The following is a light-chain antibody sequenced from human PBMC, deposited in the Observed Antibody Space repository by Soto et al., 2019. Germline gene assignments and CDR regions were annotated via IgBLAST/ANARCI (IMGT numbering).Light chain of an antibody. J-gene: IGKJ5*01. Sequence: EIVLTQSPATLSLSPGERATLSCRASHSVSNFLAWSQQKPGQVPRLLISAASNWATGIPARFSGSGSGTDFTLTMSSLEPEDFAVYFCQHRRDWPLMTFGLGTRLEIK. CDR2: AAS. CDR1: HSVSNF. V-gene: IGKV3-11*01. CDR3: QHRRDWPLMT.